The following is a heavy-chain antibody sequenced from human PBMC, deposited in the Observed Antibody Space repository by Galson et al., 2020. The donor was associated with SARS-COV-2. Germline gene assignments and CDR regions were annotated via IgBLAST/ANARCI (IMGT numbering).Heavy chain of an antibody. D-gene: IGHD6-13*01. Sequence: SETLSLTCTVSGGSISSTSYYWGWIRQPPGKGLEWIGSVYYSGSTHYNPSLKSRVTILIDTSKKQFSLKLNSVTAADTAVYYCAREGITAGGTWFDPWGREPWSASPQ. CDR2: VYYSGST. CDR3: AREGITAGGTWFDP. V-gene: IGHV4-39*07. J-gene: IGHJ5*02. CDR1: GGSISSTSYY.